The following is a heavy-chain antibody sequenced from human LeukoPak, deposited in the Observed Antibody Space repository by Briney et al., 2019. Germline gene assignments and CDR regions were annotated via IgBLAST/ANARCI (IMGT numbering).Heavy chain of an antibody. CDR3: ARDQGGSGPTTYDY. J-gene: IGHJ4*02. CDR1: GFTFSRSW. V-gene: IGHV3-74*03. CDR2: INTDGSDT. Sequence: VGSLRLSCAASGFTFSRSWMHWVRQAPGKGLVWVSRINTDGSDTMYADSVKGRFTISRDNAKNTLYLQMNSLKAEDTAVYYCARDQGGSGPTTYDYWGQGNLVTVSS. D-gene: IGHD6-19*01.